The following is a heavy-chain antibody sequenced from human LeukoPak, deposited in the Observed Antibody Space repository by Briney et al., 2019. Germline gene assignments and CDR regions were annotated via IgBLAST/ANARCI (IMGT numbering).Heavy chain of an antibody. CDR3: AKDSTYYDILTGYYDADYYYGMDV. CDR2: ISGSGGST. D-gene: IGHD3-9*01. CDR1: GFTFSSYA. V-gene: IGHV3-23*01. Sequence: GGSLRLSCAASGFTFSSYAMSWVRQAPGKGLEWVSAISGSGGSTYYADSVKGRFTISRDNSKNTLYLQMNSLRAEDTAVYYCAKDSTYYDILTGYYDADYYYGMDVWGKGTTVTVSS. J-gene: IGHJ6*04.